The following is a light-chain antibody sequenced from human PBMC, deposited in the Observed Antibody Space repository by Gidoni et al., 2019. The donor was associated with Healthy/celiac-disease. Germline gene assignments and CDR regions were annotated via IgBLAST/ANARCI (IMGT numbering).Light chain of an antibody. CDR3: LLSYSGARGGV. J-gene: IGLJ2*01. V-gene: IGLV7-46*01. CDR2: DTS. CDR1: TGAVTSGHY. Sequence: QAVVTQEPSLTVSPGGTVTRTCGSSTGAVTSGHYPYWFQQKPGQAPRTLIYDTSNKHSWTPARFSGSLLGGKAALTLSGAQPEDEAEYYCLLSYSGARGGVFGGGTKLTVL.